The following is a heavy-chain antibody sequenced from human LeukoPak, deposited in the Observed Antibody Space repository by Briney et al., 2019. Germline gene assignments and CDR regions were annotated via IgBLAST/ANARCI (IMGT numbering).Heavy chain of an antibody. V-gene: IGHV4-61*05. D-gene: IGHD6-19*01. CDR1: GGSISSSNYY. Sequence: SETLSLTCSVSGGSISSSNYYWDWIRQSPGKGLEWIGYIYYSGSTNYNPSLKSRVTISVDTSKNQFSLKLSSVTAADTAVYYCARGGSGFLGDFDYWGQGTLVTVSS. J-gene: IGHJ4*02. CDR3: ARGGSGFLGDFDY. CDR2: IYYSGST.